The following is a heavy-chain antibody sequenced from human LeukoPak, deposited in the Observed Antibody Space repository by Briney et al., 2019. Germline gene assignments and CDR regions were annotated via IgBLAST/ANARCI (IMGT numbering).Heavy chain of an antibody. CDR3: ARGLGSGYYFPFDY. CDR1: GGSFSGYY. CDR2: INHSGST. V-gene: IGHV4-34*01. Sequence: KPSETLSLTCAVYGGSFSGYYWSWIRQPPGKGLEWIGEINHSGSTNYNPSLKSRVTISVDTSKNQFYLKLSSVTAADTAVYYCARGLGSGYYFPFDYWGQGTLVTVSS. J-gene: IGHJ4*02. D-gene: IGHD3-22*01.